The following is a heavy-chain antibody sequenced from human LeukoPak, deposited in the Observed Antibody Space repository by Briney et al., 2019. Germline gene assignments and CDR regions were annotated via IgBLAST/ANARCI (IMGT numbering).Heavy chain of an antibody. CDR1: GFTCSSYW. Sequence: GGSLRLSCAASGFTCSSYWMSWVRQAPGKGLEWVANIKQDGSEKYYVDSVKGRFTISRDNAKNSLYLQMNSLRAEDTAVYYCARWDSSSSLDYWGQGTLVTVSS. CDR3: ARWDSSSSLDY. CDR2: IKQDGSEK. V-gene: IGHV3-7*01. D-gene: IGHD6-6*01. J-gene: IGHJ4*02.